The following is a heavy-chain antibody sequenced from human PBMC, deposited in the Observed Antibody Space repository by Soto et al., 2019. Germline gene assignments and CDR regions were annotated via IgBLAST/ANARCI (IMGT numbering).Heavy chain of an antibody. J-gene: IGHJ6*02. CDR1: GSTFTSYG. CDR3: ARDATGYSSGWYALDYYYGLAV. D-gene: IGHD6-19*01. V-gene: IGHV1-18*01. Sequence: QFQLVQSGAEVKKPGASVKVSCKASGSTFTSYGISWVRQAPGQGLEWMGWISAYNDNTTYAQQLQCRVTMTTDTSTSTVYMVLMRVRSDGTALYYCARDATGYSSGWYALDYYYGLAVWGQGSPVTVSS. CDR2: ISAYNDNT.